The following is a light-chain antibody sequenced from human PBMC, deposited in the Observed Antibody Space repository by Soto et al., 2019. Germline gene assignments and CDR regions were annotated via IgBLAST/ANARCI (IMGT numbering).Light chain of an antibody. CDR1: VLYNSNHHNY. J-gene: IGKJ4*02. CDR2: WSS. CDR3: LQHKSDTRT. Sequence: VLYNSNHHNYLAWYQQKPGQTPKLLIYWSSTRESGGPDRFSGSGSGTDFTLTISSLHPEDFANYYCLQHKSDTRTFGGGTKVDIK. V-gene: IGKV4-1*01.